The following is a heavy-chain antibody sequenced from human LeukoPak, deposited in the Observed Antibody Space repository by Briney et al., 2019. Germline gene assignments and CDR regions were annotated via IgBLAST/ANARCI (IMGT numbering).Heavy chain of an antibody. CDR3: ARGGYSYGLHY. CDR1: GGSFSGYY. D-gene: IGHD5-18*01. J-gene: IGHJ4*02. CDR2: INHSGST. V-gene: IGHV4-34*01. Sequence: SETLSLTCAVYGGSFSGYYWSWIRQPPGKGLEWIREINHSGSTNYNPSLKSRVTISVDTSKNQFSLKLSSVTAADTAVYYCARGGYSYGLHYWGQGTLVTVSS.